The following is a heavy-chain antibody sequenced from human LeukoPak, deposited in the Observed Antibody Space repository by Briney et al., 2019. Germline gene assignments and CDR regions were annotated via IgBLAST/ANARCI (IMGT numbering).Heavy chain of an antibody. CDR3: ARDRAAAMEYYYMDV. J-gene: IGHJ6*03. CDR1: RFTFSSYG. CDR2: IRYDGSNK. V-gene: IGHV3-33*01. D-gene: IGHD2-2*01. Sequence: PGRSLRLSCAASRFTFSSYGMHWVRQAPGKGLEWMAVIRYDGSNKNYADSVKGRFTISRDNSKNTLYLQINSLRAEDTAVYYCARDRAAAMEYYYMDVWGKGTTVTVSS.